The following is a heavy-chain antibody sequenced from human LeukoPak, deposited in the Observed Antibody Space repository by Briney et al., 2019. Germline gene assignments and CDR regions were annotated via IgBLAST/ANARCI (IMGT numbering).Heavy chain of an antibody. V-gene: IGHV1-69*06. Sequence: ASVKVSCKASGGTFSSYAISWVRQAPGQGLEWMGGIIPIFGTANYAQKFQGRVTITADKSTSTAYMELSSLRSEDTAVYYCARGCSSTSCYRRYYYMDVWGKGTTVTVSS. CDR1: GGTFSSYA. D-gene: IGHD2-2*02. J-gene: IGHJ6*03. CDR3: ARGCSSTSCYRRYYYMDV. CDR2: IIPIFGTA.